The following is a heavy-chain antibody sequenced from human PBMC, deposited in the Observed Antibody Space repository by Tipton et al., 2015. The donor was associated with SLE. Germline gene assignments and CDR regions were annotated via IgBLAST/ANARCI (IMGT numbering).Heavy chain of an antibody. CDR3: ARDQWLAQAFDY. D-gene: IGHD6-19*01. V-gene: IGHV4-61*09. CDR2: IYTSGST. J-gene: IGHJ4*02. Sequence: LRLSCTVSGGSISSSSYYWGWIRQPPGKGLEWIGYIYTSGSTNYNPSLKSRVTISVDTSKNQFSLKLSSVTAADTAVYYCARDQWLAQAFDYWGQGTLVTVSS. CDR1: GGSISSSSYY.